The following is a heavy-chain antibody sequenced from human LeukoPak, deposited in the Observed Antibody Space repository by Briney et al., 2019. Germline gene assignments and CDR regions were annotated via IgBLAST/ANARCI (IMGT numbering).Heavy chain of an antibody. V-gene: IGHV3-43*02. J-gene: IGHJ4*02. CDR3: AKADYYDSSGCFDY. Sequence: PGGSLRLSCAASGFTFDDYAMHWVRHAPGKGLEWVSLISGDGGSTYYADSVKGRFTISRDNSKNSLYLQMNSLRAEDTASYYCAKADYYDSSGCFDYWGQGTLVTVSS. CDR2: ISGDGGST. CDR1: GFTFDDYA. D-gene: IGHD3-22*01.